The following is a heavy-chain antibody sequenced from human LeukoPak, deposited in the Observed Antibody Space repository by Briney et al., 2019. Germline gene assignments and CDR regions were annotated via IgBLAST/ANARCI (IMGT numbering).Heavy chain of an antibody. J-gene: IGHJ4*02. Sequence: PGGSLRLPCGASGFDFSSHGMNWVRQAPGKGLEWVSTINFNGGRTYYADSVKGRFSVSRDNSKNTLYLQMNSLRVEDTAVYYCAKGGRGSWAGNTGDWGQGTLVSVSS. D-gene: IGHD3-10*01. CDR3: AKGGRGSWAGNTGD. CDR1: GFDFSSHG. V-gene: IGHV3-23*01. CDR2: INFNGGRT.